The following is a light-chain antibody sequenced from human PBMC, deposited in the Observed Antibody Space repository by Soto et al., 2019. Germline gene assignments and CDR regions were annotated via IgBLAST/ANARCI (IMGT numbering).Light chain of an antibody. CDR2: DDD. CDR1: SSNIGGNS. Sequence: QSVLTQPPSVSAAPGQRVTISCSGSSSNIGGNSVSWYQQLPGTAPKLLIYDDDKRPSGIPDRFSGSKSGTSANLGITGFQTGDEADYYCGSWDSSLSAHVFGTGTKVTVL. CDR3: GSWDSSLSAHV. V-gene: IGLV1-51*01. J-gene: IGLJ1*01.